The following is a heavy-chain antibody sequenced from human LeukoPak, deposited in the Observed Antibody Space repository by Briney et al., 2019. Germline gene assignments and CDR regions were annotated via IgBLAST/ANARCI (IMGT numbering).Heavy chain of an antibody. D-gene: IGHD5-24*01. V-gene: IGHV4-31*03. CDR3: ARGEMATIFDY. CDR1: GGSIGSGGYY. J-gene: IGHJ4*02. Sequence: PSQTLSLTCTVSGGSIGSGGYYWSWIRQHPGKGLEWIGYIYYSGSTYYNPSLKSRVTISVDTSKNQFSLKLSSVTAADTAVYYCARGEMATIFDYWGQGTLVTVSS. CDR2: IYYSGST.